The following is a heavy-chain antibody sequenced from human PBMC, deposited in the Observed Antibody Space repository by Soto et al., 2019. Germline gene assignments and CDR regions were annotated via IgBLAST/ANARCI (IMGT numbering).Heavy chain of an antibody. CDR1: GGSISSYY. V-gene: IGHV4-59*01. CDR3: ARDRAAGGWFDP. D-gene: IGHD3-16*01. J-gene: IGHJ5*02. Sequence: QVQLQESGPGLVKPSETLSLTCTVSGGSISSYYWSWIRQPPGKGLEWIGYIYYSGSTNYNPSLKRRVTISVDTSKNQFSLKLSSVTAADTAVYYCARDRAAGGWFDPWGQGTLVTVSS. CDR2: IYYSGST.